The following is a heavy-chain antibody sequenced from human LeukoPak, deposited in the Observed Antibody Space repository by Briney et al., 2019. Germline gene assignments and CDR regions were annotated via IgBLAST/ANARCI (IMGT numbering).Heavy chain of an antibody. D-gene: IGHD6-13*01. J-gene: IGHJ4*02. CDR1: GFTVSSNY. CDR3: AKGTGRNSSIAASGT. CDR2: IYSGGST. Sequence: GGSLRLSCAASGFTVSSNYMSWVRQAPGKGLEWVSVIYSGGSTYYADSVKGRFTISRDNSKNTPYLQVNSLRAEDTAVYYCAKGTGRNSSIAASGTWGQGTLVTVSS. V-gene: IGHV3-53*01.